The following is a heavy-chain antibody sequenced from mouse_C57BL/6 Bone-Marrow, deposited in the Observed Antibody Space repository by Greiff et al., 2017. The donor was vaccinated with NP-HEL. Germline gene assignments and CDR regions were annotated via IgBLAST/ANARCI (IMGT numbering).Heavy chain of an antibody. D-gene: IGHD2-3*01. CDR1: YTFSRRVH. V-gene: IGHV1-87*01. CDR2: GQGLEWIG. CDR3: SEDSAVYYCACSAGYSWFAY. Sequence: VQLQQSGPELARPWASVKISCQAFYTFSRRVHFAIRDTNYWMQWVKQRPGQGLEWIGAIYPGNGDTSYNQKFKGKATLTADKSSSTAYMPLSSLTSEDSAVYYCACSAGYSWFAYWGQGTLVTVSA. J-gene: IGHJ3*01.